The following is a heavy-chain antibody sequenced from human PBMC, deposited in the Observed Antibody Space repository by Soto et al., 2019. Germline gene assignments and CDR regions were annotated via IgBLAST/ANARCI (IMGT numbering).Heavy chain of an antibody. Sequence: GASVKVSCKASGYTFTNYYLHWVRQAPGQGLEWVGMINPSARSASYAQKLRGRLTMDRDTSTTTVYMELSRLTFEDTAVYFCARDNSAANGVLDHWGQGTLVTGS. CDR2: INPSARSA. J-gene: IGHJ4*02. D-gene: IGHD1-1*01. CDR1: GYTFTNYY. V-gene: IGHV1-46*04. CDR3: ARDNSAANGVLDH.